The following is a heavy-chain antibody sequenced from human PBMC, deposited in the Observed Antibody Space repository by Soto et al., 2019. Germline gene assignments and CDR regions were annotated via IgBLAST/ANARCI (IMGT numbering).Heavy chain of an antibody. Sequence: PGESLKISCKGSGYSFTSYWISWVRQMPGKDLEWMGRIDPSDSYTNYSPSFQGHVTISADKSISTAYLQWSSLKASDTAMYYCARQGCSSTSCYLDNWFDPWGQGTLVTVSS. D-gene: IGHD2-2*01. CDR3: ARQGCSSTSCYLDNWFDP. CDR2: IDPSDSYT. J-gene: IGHJ5*02. CDR1: GYSFTSYW. V-gene: IGHV5-10-1*01.